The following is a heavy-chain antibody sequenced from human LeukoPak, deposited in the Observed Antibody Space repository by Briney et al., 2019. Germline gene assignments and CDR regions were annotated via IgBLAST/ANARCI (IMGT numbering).Heavy chain of an antibody. D-gene: IGHD4-17*01. Sequence: ASVKVSCKASGYTFTGYYIHWVRQAPGQGLEWMGWINPNRGGTNYAQKFQGRVTMTRDTSINTVYVELSRLRSDDTAVYYCARVPSDGDHYDYWGQGTLVTVSS. CDR2: INPNRGGT. J-gene: IGHJ4*02. CDR1: GYTFTGYY. CDR3: ARVPSDGDHYDY. V-gene: IGHV1-2*02.